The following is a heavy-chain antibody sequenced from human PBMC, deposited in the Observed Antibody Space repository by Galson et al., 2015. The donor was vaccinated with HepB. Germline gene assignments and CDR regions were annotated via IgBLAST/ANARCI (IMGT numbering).Heavy chain of an antibody. J-gene: IGHJ3*02. V-gene: IGHV3-33*08. D-gene: IGHD5-18*01. CDR3: ARDTEGYSYALGAFDI. Sequence: SLRLSCAASGFTFSSYAMHWVRQAPGKGLEWVAVIWYDGSNKYYADSVKGRFTISRDNSKNTLYLQMNSLRAEDTAVYYCARDTEGYSYALGAFDIWGQGTMVTVSS. CDR1: GFTFSSYA. CDR2: IWYDGSNK.